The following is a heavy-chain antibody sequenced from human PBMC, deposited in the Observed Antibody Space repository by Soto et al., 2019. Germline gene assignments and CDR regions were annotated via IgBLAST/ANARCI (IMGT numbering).Heavy chain of an antibody. J-gene: IGHJ4*02. CDR1: GFTFSSYA. CDR3: AKDRTNYDILTGYPN. D-gene: IGHD3-9*01. CDR2: ISGSGGST. Sequence: EVQLLESGGGLVQPGGSLRLSCAASGFTFSSYAMSSVRQAPGKGLDWVSEISGSGGSTYYADSVKGRFTISRDNTYNELYSQTNCLSAEDTAVYYCAKDRTNYDILTGYPNWGQGTLVTVSS. V-gene: IGHV3-23*01.